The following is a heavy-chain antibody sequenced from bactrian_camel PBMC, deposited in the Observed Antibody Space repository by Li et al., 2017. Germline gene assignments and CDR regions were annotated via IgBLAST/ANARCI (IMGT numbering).Heavy chain of an antibody. V-gene: IGHV3S9*01. D-gene: IGHD3*01. Sequence: QVQLVESGGGLVQPGGSLRLSCAASGYTAKTCSWNWYRQVQGKGRELVSSLYLNGGTYYHDSVKGRFTMFRDNAKNMLYLQMNSLKTEDTAVYYCAADPRGSAYWGQGTQVTVS. J-gene: IGHJ4*01. CDR2: LYLNGGT. CDR1: GYTAKTCS. CDR3: AADPRGSAY.